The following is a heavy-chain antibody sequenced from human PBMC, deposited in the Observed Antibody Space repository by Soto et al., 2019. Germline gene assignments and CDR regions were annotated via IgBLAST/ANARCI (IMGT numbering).Heavy chain of an antibody. CDR2: IYHSGST. CDR1: W. J-gene: IGHJ4*02. Sequence: WWSWVRQPPGKGLEWIGEIYHSGSTNYNPSLKSRVTISVDKSKNQFSLKLSSVTAADTAVYYCARTVAYCSSTSCSTLSFDYWGQGTLVTVSS. CDR3: ARTVAYCSSTSCSTLSFDY. D-gene: IGHD2-2*02. V-gene: IGHV4-4*02.